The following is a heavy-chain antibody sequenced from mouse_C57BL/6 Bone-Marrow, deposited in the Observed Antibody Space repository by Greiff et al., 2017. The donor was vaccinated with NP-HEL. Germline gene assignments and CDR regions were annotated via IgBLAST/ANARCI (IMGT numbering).Heavy chain of an antibody. D-gene: IGHD1-1*01. Sequence: QVQLKQSGAELVRPGTSVKMSCKASGYTFTNYWIGWAKQRPGHGLEWIGDIYPGGGYTNYNEKFKGKATLTADKSSSTAYMQFSSLTSEDSAIYYCARAADDGPYYCDYWGQGTTLTVSS. J-gene: IGHJ2*01. V-gene: IGHV1-63*01. CDR1: GYTFTNYW. CDR3: ARAADDGPYYCDY. CDR2: IYPGGGYT.